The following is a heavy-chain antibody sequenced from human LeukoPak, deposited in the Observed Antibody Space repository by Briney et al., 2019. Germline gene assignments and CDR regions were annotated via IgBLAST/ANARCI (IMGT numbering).Heavy chain of an antibody. CDR2: IKQDGSEK. J-gene: IGHJ4*02. CDR3: ARGGPYSSSWYYFDY. D-gene: IGHD6-13*01. Sequence: PGGSLRLSCAASGFTFSSYAMSWVRQAPGKGLEWVTNIKQDGSEKYYVDSVKGRFTISRDNAKNSLYLQMNSLRAEDTAVYYCARGGPYSSSWYYFDYWGQGTLVTVSS. V-gene: IGHV3-7*01. CDR1: GFTFSSYA.